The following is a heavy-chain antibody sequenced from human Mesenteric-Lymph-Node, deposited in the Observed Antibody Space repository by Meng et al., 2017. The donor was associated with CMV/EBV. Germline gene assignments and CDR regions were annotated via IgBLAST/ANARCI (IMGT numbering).Heavy chain of an antibody. CDR1: GFTFSSYG. CDR2: IRYDGSNK. D-gene: IGHD3-10*01. CDR3: AKEFGGGYYYYGMDV. V-gene: IGHV3-30*02. J-gene: IGHJ6*02. Sequence: GESLKISCAASGFTFSSYGMHWVRQAPGKGLEWVAFIRYDGSNKYYADSVKGRFTISRDNSKNTLYLQMNSLRAEDTAVYYCAKEFGGGYYYYGMDVLGQGTTVTVSS.